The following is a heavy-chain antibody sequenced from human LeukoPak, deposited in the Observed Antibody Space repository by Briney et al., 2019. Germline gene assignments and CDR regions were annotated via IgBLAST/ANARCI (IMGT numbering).Heavy chain of an antibody. D-gene: IGHD4-17*01. CDR2: IYSGGST. Sequence: GGSLRLSCAASGFTVSSNYMSWVRQAPGKGLEWVSVIYSGGSTYCADSVKGRFTISRDNSKNTLYLQMNSLRAEDTAVYYCARGGSGDYVFQDYWGQGTLVTVSS. CDR3: ARGGSGDYVFQDY. V-gene: IGHV3-53*01. J-gene: IGHJ4*02. CDR1: GFTVSSNY.